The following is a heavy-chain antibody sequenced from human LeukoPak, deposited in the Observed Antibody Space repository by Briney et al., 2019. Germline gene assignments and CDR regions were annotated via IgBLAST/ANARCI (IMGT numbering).Heavy chain of an antibody. Sequence: PGGSLRLSCAASGFTFDDYAMHWVRQAPGKGLEWVSGISWDSGSIVYADSVKGRFTISRDNAKNSLHLQMNSLRAEDTAVYYCSKVALGYCSGGRCDGFDYWGQGTLVTVSS. CDR2: ISWDSGSI. CDR3: SKVALGYCSGGRCDGFDY. V-gene: IGHV3-9*01. J-gene: IGHJ4*02. CDR1: GFTFDDYA. D-gene: IGHD2-15*01.